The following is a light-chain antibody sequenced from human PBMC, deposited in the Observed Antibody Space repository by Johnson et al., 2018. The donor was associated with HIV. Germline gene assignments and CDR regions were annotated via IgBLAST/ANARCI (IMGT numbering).Light chain of an antibody. CDR1: NSNIGNNY. J-gene: IGLJ1*01. V-gene: IGLV1-51*01. CDR2: DYN. Sequence: QSVLTQPPSVSAAPGQKVTISCSGSNSNIGNNYVSWYQQLPGTAPKLLIYDYNKRPSGIPDRFSGSKSGTSATLGITGLQTGDEADYYCGTWDSSLSVYVFGTGTKVTVV. CDR3: GTWDSSLSVYV.